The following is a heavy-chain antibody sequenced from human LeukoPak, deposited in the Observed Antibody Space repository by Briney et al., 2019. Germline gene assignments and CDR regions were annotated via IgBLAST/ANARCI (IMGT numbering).Heavy chain of an antibody. V-gene: IGHV3-30-3*01. J-gene: IGHJ4*02. D-gene: IGHD5-18*01. CDR3: ARDTNGYSYGYCFGY. Sequence: GGSLRLSCAASGFTFSSYAMHWVRQAPGKGLEWVAVISYDGSNKYYADSVKGRFTISRDNSKNTLYLQMNSLRAEDTAVYYCARDTNGYSYGYCFGYWGQGTLVTVSS. CDR1: GFTFSSYA. CDR2: ISYDGSNK.